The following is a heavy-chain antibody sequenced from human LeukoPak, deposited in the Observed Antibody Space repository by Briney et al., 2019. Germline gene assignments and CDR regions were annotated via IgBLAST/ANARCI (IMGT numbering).Heavy chain of an antibody. CDR2: INPSGGST. V-gene: IGHV1-46*01. Sequence: GASVKVSCKASGYTFTSYYMHWVRQAPGQGLEWMGIINPSGGSTSYAQKFQGRVTMTRDMSTSTVYMELSSLRSEDTAVYYCARDRATVTTSNYYYNYMDVWGKGTTVTVSS. D-gene: IGHD4-17*01. CDR3: ARDRATVTTSNYYYNYMDV. CDR1: GYTFTSYY. J-gene: IGHJ6*03.